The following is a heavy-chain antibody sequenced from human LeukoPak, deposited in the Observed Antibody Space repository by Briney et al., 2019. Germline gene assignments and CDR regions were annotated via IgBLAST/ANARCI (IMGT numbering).Heavy chain of an antibody. CDR1: GGSISSYY. Sequence: SETLSLTCTVSGGSISSYYWSWIRQPPGKGLEWIGYIYYSGSTNYNPSLESRVTISVDTSKNQFSLKLSSVTAADPAVYYCAREMNYGGNSGTIDYWGQGTLVTVSS. CDR3: AREMNYGGNSGTIDY. V-gene: IGHV4-59*01. D-gene: IGHD4-23*01. CDR2: IYYSGST. J-gene: IGHJ4*02.